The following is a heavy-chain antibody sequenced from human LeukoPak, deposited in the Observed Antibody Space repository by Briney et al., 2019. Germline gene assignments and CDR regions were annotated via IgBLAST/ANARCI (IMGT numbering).Heavy chain of an antibody. D-gene: IGHD3-22*01. CDR3: ARESVSVVVNYYGMDV. CDR2: IYYSGST. V-gene: IGHV4-31*03. CDR1: GGSISSGGYY. Sequence: PSETLSLTCTVSGGSISSGGYYWSWIRQHPGKGLEWIGYIYYSGSTYYNPSLKSRVTISVDTSKNQFSLKLSSVTAADTAVYYCARESVSVVVNYYGMDVWGQGTTVTVSS. J-gene: IGHJ6*02.